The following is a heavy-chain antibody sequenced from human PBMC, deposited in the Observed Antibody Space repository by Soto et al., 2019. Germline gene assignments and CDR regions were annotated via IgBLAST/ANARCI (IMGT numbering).Heavy chain of an antibody. J-gene: IGHJ4*02. CDR3: VGYSGYDLYYFDY. D-gene: IGHD5-12*01. Sequence: GSGPTLVNPTETLTLTCTVSGFSLSNARMGVSWIRQPPGKALEWLAHIFSNDEKSYSTSLKSRLTISKDTSKSQVVLTMTNMDPVDTATYYCVGYSGYDLYYFDYWGQGTLVTVSS. CDR2: IFSNDEK. V-gene: IGHV2-26*01. CDR1: GFSLSNARMG.